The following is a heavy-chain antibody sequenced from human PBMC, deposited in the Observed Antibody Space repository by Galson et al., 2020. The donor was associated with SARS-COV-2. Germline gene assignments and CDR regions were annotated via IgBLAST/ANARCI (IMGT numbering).Heavy chain of an antibody. D-gene: IGHD4-17*01. V-gene: IGHV3-23*01. CDR1: GFTFSRYA. J-gene: IGHJ4*02. CDR3: AKDRGNDYGDQLDF. Sequence: GEYLKIYCAASGFTFSRYALAWVRQAQGKGLEWVSGIRGGGGSTYYVDSVKGRFTISRDTSQNTVHLQMSSLGAEDTAVYYCAKDRGNDYGDQLDFWGQGTLVTVSS. CDR2: IRGGGGST.